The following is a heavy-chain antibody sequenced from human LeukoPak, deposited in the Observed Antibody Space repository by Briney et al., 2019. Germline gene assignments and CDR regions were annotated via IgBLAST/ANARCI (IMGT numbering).Heavy chain of an antibody. D-gene: IGHD4-23*01. Sequence: SGGSLRLSCAASGFTFSNYAMSWVRQPPGKGLEWDSGISSSGANTYYADSVKGRFTISRDNYKNTLFLQMNRLRAEDTAMYYCVKDIQVTYWGQGTLVTVSS. V-gene: IGHV3-23*01. CDR1: GFTFSNYA. CDR2: ISSSGANT. CDR3: VKDIQVTY. J-gene: IGHJ4*02.